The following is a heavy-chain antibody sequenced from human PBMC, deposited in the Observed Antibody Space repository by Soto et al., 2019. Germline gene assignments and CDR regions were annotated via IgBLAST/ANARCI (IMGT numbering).Heavy chain of an antibody. J-gene: IGHJ4*02. V-gene: IGHV3-74*01. CDR2: INSDGSST. CDR3: ARDPGIQLWSEIDY. Sequence: EVQLVESGGGLVQPGGSLRLSCAASGFTFSSYWMHWVRQAPGKGLVWVSRINSDGSSTSYADSVKGRFTISRDNAKNTRYLQMNSMRAEDTAVYYCARDPGIQLWSEIDYWGQGTLVTVSS. CDR1: GFTFSSYW. D-gene: IGHD5-18*01.